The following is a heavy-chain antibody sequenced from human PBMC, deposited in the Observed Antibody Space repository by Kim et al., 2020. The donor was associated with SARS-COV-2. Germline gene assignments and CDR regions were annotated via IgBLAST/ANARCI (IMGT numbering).Heavy chain of an antibody. J-gene: IGHJ6*02. CDR3: ATEYLATISRYYYYAMDV. CDR2: IYYSGST. Sequence: SETLSLTCTVSGGSISSSSYYWGWICQPPGKGLEWIGSIYYSGSTYYNPSLKSRVTISVDTSKNQFSLKLSSVTAADTAVYYCATEYLATISRYYYYAMDVWGQGTTVTVSS. D-gene: IGHD5-12*01. V-gene: IGHV4-39*01. CDR1: GGSISSSSYY.